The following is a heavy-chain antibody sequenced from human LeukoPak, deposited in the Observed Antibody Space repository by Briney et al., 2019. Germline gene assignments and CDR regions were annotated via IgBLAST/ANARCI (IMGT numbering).Heavy chain of an antibody. Sequence: PGGSLRLSCAASGFTFSSYSMNWVRQAPGKGLEWVSSISSSSSYIYYADSVKGRFTISRDNAKNSLYLQMNSPRAEDTAVYYCARGANGSGSYWGQGTLVTVSS. D-gene: IGHD6-19*01. V-gene: IGHV3-21*01. CDR1: GFTFSSYS. CDR2: ISSSSSYI. J-gene: IGHJ4*02. CDR3: ARGANGSGSY.